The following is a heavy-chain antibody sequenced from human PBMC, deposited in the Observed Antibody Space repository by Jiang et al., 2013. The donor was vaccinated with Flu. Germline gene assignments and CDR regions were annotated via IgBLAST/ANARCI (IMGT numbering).Heavy chain of an antibody. Sequence: SGAEVKKPGSSVRVSCKASGGTFSSYAINWVRQAPGQGLEWMGEIMPIFGTTNSAQKFQGRLTITADKSTSAAYMELRSLRSEDTAVYYCAKRNTYGPSARFDPRAEEPWSPSP. CDR1: GGTFSSYA. CDR3: AKRNTYGPSARFDP. V-gene: IGHV1-69*06. CDR2: IMPIFGTT. D-gene: IGHD5-18*01. J-gene: IGHJ5*01.